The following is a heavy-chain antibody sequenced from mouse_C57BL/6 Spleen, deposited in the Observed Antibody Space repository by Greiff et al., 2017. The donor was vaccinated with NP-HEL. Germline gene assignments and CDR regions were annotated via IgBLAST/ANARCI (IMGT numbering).Heavy chain of an antibody. CDR3: ARDEGFITGAMDY. V-gene: IGHV5-4*01. CDR2: ISDGGSYT. D-gene: IGHD1-1*01. Sequence: EVQGVESGGGLVKPGGSLKLSCAASGFTFSSYAMSWVRQTPEKRLEWVATISDGGSYTYYPDNVKGRFTISRDNAKNNLYLQMSHLKSEDTAMYYCARDEGFITGAMDYGGQGTSVTVSS. J-gene: IGHJ4*01. CDR1: GFTFSSYA.